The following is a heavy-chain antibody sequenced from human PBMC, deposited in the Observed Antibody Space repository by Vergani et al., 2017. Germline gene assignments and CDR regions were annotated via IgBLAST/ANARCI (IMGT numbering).Heavy chain of an antibody. CDR1: GFTFSNAW. Sequence: EVQLVESGGGLVKPGGSLRLSCAASGFTFSNAWMNWVRQAPGKGLEWVGRIKSKSDGGTTDYAGPVKDRFTISRDDSKTTLYLQMNSLKTEDTAVYYCTRFNPHWSSTSCYDDWFDPWGQGALVTVSS. CDR2: IKSKSDGGTT. D-gene: IGHD2-2*01. J-gene: IGHJ5*02. CDR3: TRFNPHWSSTSCYDDWFDP. V-gene: IGHV3-15*01.